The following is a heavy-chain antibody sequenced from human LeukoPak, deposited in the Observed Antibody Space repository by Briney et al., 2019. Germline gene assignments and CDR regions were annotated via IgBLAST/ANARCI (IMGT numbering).Heavy chain of an antibody. CDR2: MNPNSGDT. Sequence: GASVKVSCKASGYTFTGYYMHWVRQATGQGLEWMGWMNPNSGDTGYAQKFQGRVTMTRNTSISTAYMELSSLRSEDTAVYYCARGTKYCSSTSCSDRLNWFDPWGQGTLVTVSS. V-gene: IGHV1-8*02. CDR1: GYTFTGYY. D-gene: IGHD2-2*01. J-gene: IGHJ5*02. CDR3: ARGTKYCSSTSCSDRLNWFDP.